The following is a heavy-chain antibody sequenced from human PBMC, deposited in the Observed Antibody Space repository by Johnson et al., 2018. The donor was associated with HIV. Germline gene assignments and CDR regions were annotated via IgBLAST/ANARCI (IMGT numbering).Heavy chain of an antibody. D-gene: IGHD2-15*01. J-gene: IGHJ3*02. V-gene: IGHV3-66*02. CDR2: IYSGGST. CDR1: GFTVSSNY. CDR3: ARIGAWQLHRAFDI. Sequence: EQLVESGGGLVQPGGSLRLSCAASGFTVSSNYMSWVRQAPGKGLEWVSIIYSGGSTYCTDSVKGRFTISSDNSKNTLYLQMNSLRAEDPAVYYCARIGAWQLHRAFDIWGQGTMVTVSS.